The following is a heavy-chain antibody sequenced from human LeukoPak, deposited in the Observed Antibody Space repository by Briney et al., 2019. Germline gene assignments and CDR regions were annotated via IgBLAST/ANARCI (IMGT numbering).Heavy chain of an antibody. J-gene: IGHJ3*02. V-gene: IGHV1-69*04. D-gene: IGHD2-21*02. CDR1: GGTFSSYA. CDR2: IIPILGIA. Sequence: SVKVSCKASGGTFSSYAISWVRQAPGQGLEWMGRIIPILGIANYAQKFQGRVTITADKSTSTAYMELSSLRSEDTAVYYCAREGGCGGDCYSNDAFDIWGQGTMVTVSS. CDR3: AREGGCGGDCYSNDAFDI.